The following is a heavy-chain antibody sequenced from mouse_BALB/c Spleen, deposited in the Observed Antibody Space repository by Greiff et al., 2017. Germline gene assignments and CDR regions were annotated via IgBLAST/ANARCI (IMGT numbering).Heavy chain of an antibody. CDR2: IDPANGNT. J-gene: IGHJ2*01. CDR1: GFNIKDTY. CDR3: AITTATYYFDY. V-gene: IGHV14-3*02. D-gene: IGHD1-2*01. Sequence: EVKLQQSGAELVKPGASVKLSCTASGFNIKDTYMHWVKQRPEQGLEWIGRIDPANGNTKYDPKFQGKATITADTSSNTAYLQLSSLTSEDTAVYYCAITTATYYFDYWGQGTTLTVSS.